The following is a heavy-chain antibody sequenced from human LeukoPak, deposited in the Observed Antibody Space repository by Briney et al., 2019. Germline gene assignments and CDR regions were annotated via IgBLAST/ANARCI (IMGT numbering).Heavy chain of an antibody. D-gene: IGHD6-19*01. CDR1: GGSFSGYY. Sequence: PSETLSLTCAVYGGSFSGYYWSWIRQPPGKGLEWIGEINHSGSTNYNPSLKSRVTISVDTSKNQFSLKLSSVTAADTAVYYCARRGGIAVYRRSLYYFDYWGQGTLVTVSS. CDR2: INHSGST. J-gene: IGHJ4*02. V-gene: IGHV4-34*01. CDR3: ARRGGIAVYRRSLYYFDY.